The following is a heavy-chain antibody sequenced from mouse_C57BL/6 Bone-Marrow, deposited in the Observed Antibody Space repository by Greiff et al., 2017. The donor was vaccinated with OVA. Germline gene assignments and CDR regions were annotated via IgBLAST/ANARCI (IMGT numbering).Heavy chain of an antibody. D-gene: IGHD4-1*01. J-gene: IGHJ1*03. CDR1: GYTFTSYW. V-gene: IGHV1-72*01. Sequence: QVQLQQSGAELVKPGASVKLSCKASGYTFTSYWMHWVKQRPGRGLEWIGRIDPNSGGTTYNEKFKNKATLTVDKPSSTAYMQLSSLTSEDAAVYYCARRNWDDWYFDVWGTGTTVTVSS. CDR2: IDPNSGGT. CDR3: ARRNWDDWYFDV.